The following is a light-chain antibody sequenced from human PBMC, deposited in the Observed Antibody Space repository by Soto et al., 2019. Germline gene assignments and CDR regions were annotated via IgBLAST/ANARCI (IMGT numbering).Light chain of an antibody. CDR3: MQGTHWPPYT. Sequence: DVVMTQSPLSLPVTLGQPASISCRSSQSLVDNDGNTYWNWFQQRPGQSPRRLIYKVSNRDSGVPDRFSGSGSGTNFTLKISRVEAEDVGVYYCMQGTHWPPYTFGQGTKLEIK. CDR2: KVS. CDR1: QSLVDNDGNTY. J-gene: IGKJ2*01. V-gene: IGKV2-30*01.